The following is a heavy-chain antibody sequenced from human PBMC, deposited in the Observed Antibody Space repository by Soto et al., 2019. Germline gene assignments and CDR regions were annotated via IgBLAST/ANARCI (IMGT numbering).Heavy chain of an antibody. D-gene: IGHD2-15*01. CDR1: GYTFTSYG. V-gene: IGHV1-18*01. J-gene: IGHJ6*02. Sequence: ASVKVSCKASGYTFTSYGISWVRQAPGQGLEWMGWISAYNGNTNYAQKLQGRVTMTTDTSTSTAYMELRSLRSDDTAVYYCARVVWGYCSGGSCSLPYYYGMDVWGQGTTVTVSS. CDR3: ARVVWGYCSGGSCSLPYYYGMDV. CDR2: ISAYNGNT.